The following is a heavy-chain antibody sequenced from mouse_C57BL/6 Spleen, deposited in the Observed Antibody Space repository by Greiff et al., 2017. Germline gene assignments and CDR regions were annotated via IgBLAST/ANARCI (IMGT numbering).Heavy chain of an antibody. V-gene: IGHV1-59*01. CDR1: GYTFTSYW. D-gene: IGHD2-1*01. CDR3: SYGNLYYYAMDY. Sequence: VQLQQPGAELVRPGTSVKLSCKASGYTFTSYWMHWVKQRPGQGLEWIGVIDPSDSYTNYNQKFKGKATLTVDTSSSTAYMQLSSLTSEDSAVYYCSYGNLYYYAMDYWGQGTSVTVSS. J-gene: IGHJ4*01. CDR2: IDPSDSYT.